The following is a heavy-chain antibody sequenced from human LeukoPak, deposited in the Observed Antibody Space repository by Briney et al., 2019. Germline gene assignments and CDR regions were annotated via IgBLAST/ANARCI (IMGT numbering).Heavy chain of an antibody. CDR2: INTDGRST. CDR3: ARDPSSSSWYDY. CDR1: GFTFRLYW. V-gene: IGHV3-74*01. Sequence: HPGGSLRLSCAASGFTFRLYWMHWVRQVTGKGLVWVSRINTDGRSTSYADSVKGRFTVSRDNAKNTLYLQMNSLRAEDTAVYYCARDPSSSSWYDYWGQGTLVTVSS. J-gene: IGHJ4*02. D-gene: IGHD6-6*01.